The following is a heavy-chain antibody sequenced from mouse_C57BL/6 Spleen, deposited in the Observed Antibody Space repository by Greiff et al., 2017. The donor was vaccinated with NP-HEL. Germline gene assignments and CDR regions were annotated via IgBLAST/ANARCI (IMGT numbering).Heavy chain of an antibody. Sequence: VKLVESGPGLVAPSQSLSITCTVSGFSLTSYGVDWVRQPPGKGLEWLGVIRGGGSTNYNSAIMSRLSISKDNSKSQVFLKMNSLEPDDTAMYYCAKHWEAIDSFAYWGQGTLVTVSA. CDR2: IRGGGST. CDR1: GFSLTSYG. V-gene: IGHV2-9*01. CDR3: AKHWEAIDSFAY. D-gene: IGHD2-12*01. J-gene: IGHJ3*01.